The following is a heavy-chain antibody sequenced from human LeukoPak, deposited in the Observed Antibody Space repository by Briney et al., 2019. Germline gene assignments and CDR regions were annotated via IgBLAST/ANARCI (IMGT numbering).Heavy chain of an antibody. D-gene: IGHD6-13*01. Sequence: PGGSLRLSCAASGFTFSSYEMNWVRQAPGKGLEWVSYIRSSGSTIYYADSVKGRFTISRDNAKNSLYLQMNSLRAEDTAVYYCARDNPAAGTAIDYWGQGTLVTVSS. J-gene: IGHJ4*02. CDR1: GFTFSSYE. CDR3: ARDNPAAGTAIDY. CDR2: IRSSGSTI. V-gene: IGHV3-48*03.